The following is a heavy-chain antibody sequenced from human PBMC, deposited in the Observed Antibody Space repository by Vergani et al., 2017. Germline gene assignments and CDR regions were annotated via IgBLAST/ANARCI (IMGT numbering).Heavy chain of an antibody. CDR2: IRPYTGHT. V-gene: IGHV1-18*01. CDR1: SHTFQTYG. Sequence: QVQLVQSGAELKKPGASVSVSCKGSSHTFQTYGISWVRQAPGKGLEWMAWIRPYTGHTIYAQKFQDRVTMTADTSTNTAYMELRSLRSDDTAVYYCARGYDSSAHFDIWGQGTMVTVSS. CDR3: ARGYDSSAHFDI. J-gene: IGHJ3*02. D-gene: IGHD3-22*01.